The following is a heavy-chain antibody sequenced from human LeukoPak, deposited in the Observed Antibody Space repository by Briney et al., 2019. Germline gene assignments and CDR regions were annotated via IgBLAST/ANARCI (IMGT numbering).Heavy chain of an antibody. D-gene: IGHD3-10*01. CDR1: GFPFSSYG. J-gene: IGHJ4*02. CDR3: AIQRFYGSGGGYYFDY. V-gene: IGHV3-23*01. Sequence: PGGSLRLSCAASGFPFSSYGMHWVRQAPGKGLEWVSAISGSSGSTYYADSVKGRFTISRDNSKNTLYLQMNSLRAEDTAVYYCAIQRFYGSGGGYYFDYWGQGTLVTVSS. CDR2: ISGSSGST.